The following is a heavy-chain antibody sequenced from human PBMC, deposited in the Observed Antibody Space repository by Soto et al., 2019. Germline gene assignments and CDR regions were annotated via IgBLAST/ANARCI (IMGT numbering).Heavy chain of an antibody. Sequence: SETLSLTCSVSGGSTSSADYYWALTRQPPGKGLEWIGTIYYSGSTYSNPSLKSRVAMSIDTSNNQFTLEMRSVTAADTAVYSCASIRYYDISGAMDVWGQGATVTVSS. D-gene: IGHD3-22*01. CDR3: ASIRYYDISGAMDV. V-gene: IGHV4-39*01. J-gene: IGHJ6*02. CDR1: GGSTSSADYY. CDR2: IYYSGST.